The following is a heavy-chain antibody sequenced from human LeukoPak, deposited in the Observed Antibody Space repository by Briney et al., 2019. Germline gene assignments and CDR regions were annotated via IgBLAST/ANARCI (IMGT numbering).Heavy chain of an antibody. CDR1: GGSISSSSYY. J-gene: IGHJ4*02. CDR2: TYYSGST. V-gene: IGHV4-39*01. Sequence: PSETLSLTCTVSGGSISSSSYYWGWIRQPPGKGLEWIGSTYYSGSTYYNPSLKSRVTISVDTSKNQFSLKLSSVTAADTAVYYCARHVNYDILTGLLDYWGQGTLVTVSS. D-gene: IGHD3-9*01. CDR3: ARHVNYDILTGLLDY.